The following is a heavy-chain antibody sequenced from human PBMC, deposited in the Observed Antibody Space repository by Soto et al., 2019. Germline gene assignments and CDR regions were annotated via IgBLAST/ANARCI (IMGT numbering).Heavy chain of an antibody. CDR2: MNPNSGNT. Sequence: GASVKVSCKASGYTFTSYDINWVRQATGQGLEWMGWMNPNSGNTGYAQKFQGRVTMTRNTSISTAYMELSSLRSEDTAVYYCARVSCSGGSCYFDFDIWGQGTMVTVSS. CDR1: GYTFTSYD. D-gene: IGHD2-15*01. CDR3: ARVSCSGGSCYFDFDI. J-gene: IGHJ3*02. V-gene: IGHV1-8*01.